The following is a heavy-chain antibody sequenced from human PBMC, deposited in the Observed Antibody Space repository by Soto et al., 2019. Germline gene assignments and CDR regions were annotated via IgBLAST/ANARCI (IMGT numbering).Heavy chain of an antibody. CDR2: IIPIFGTA. J-gene: IGHJ6*03. D-gene: IGHD2-15*01. Sequence: ASVKVSCKASGGTFSSYAISWVRQAPGQGLEWMGGIIPIFGTANYAQKFQGRVTITADESTSTAYMELSRLRSDDTAVYYCARAPLRGYCSGGSCYRDYYYYYYMDVWGKGTTVTVSS. CDR3: ARAPLRGYCSGGSCYRDYYYYYYMDV. V-gene: IGHV1-69*13. CDR1: GGTFSSYA.